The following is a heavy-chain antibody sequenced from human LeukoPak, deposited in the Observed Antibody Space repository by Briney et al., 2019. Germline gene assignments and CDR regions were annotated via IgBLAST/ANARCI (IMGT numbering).Heavy chain of an antibody. J-gene: IGHJ4*02. CDR2: IWYDGSNK. V-gene: IGHV3-33*06. D-gene: IGHD1-7*01. CDR1: GFTFSSYG. Sequence: PGGSLRLSCAASGFTFSSYGMHWVRQAPGKGLEWVAVIWYDGSNKYYADSVKGRFTISRDNSKNTLYLQMNSLRAEDTAVYYCAKLIITGTSSLDYWGQRTLVTVSS. CDR3: AKLIITGTSSLDY.